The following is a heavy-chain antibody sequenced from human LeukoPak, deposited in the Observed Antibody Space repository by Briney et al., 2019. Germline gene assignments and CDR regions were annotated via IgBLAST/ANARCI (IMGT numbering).Heavy chain of an antibody. D-gene: IGHD2-2*01. CDR2: ISAYNGNT. J-gene: IGHJ4*02. V-gene: IGHV1-18*01. CDR3: ASTLLGYCSSTSCPAQN. CDR1: GYTFTSYG. Sequence: WASVKVSCKASGYTFTSYGISWVRQAPGQGLEWMGWISAYNGNTNYAQKLQGRVTMTTDTSTSTAYMELRSLRSDDTAVYYCASTLLGYCSSTSCPAQNWGQGTLVTVSS.